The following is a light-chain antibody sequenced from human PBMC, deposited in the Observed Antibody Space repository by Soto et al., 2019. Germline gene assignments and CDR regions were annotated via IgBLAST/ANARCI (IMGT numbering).Light chain of an antibody. CDR3: QQYDTSPRT. CDR2: GAS. J-gene: IGKJ1*01. CDR1: QSVSSY. Sequence: DIVLTQSPDTLSLSPGERATLSCRASQSVSSYLAWYQQKPGQAPRLLIYGASNRATGIPDRFSGSGSGTDFTLTISGLEPEDFAVYSCQQYDTSPRTFGQGTKVDIK. V-gene: IGKV3-20*01.